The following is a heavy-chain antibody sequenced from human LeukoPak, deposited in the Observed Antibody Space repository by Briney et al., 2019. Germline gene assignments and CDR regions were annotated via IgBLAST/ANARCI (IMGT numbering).Heavy chain of an antibody. CDR3: AKLYSYGRVDY. J-gene: IGHJ4*02. CDR1: GFTFSSYA. D-gene: IGHD5-18*01. V-gene: IGHV3-23*01. Sequence: GGSLRLSCAASGFTFSSYAMSWVRQAPGKGLEWVSAISGSGGSTHYADSVKGRFTISRDNTKNTLYLQMNSLRAEDTAVYYCAKLYSYGRVDYWGQGTLVTVSS. CDR2: ISGSGGST.